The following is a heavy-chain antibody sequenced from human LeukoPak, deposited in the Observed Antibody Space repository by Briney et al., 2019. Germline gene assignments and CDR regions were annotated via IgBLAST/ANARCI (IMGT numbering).Heavy chain of an antibody. D-gene: IGHD1-1*01. V-gene: IGHV4-31*03. CDR1: GGSLSSGGYY. J-gene: IGHJ4*02. CDR3: ARAYLQPEDYFDY. Sequence: SQTLSLTCTVSGGSLSSGGYYWSWIRQHPGKGLEWIGYIYYSGGTYYNPSLKSRVTISVDTSKNQFSLKLSSVTAADTAVYYCARAYLQPEDYFDYWGQGTLVTVSS. CDR2: IYYSGGT.